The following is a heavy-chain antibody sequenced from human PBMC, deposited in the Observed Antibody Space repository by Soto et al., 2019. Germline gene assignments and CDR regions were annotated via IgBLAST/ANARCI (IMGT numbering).Heavy chain of an antibody. CDR1: GFTFSSFW. J-gene: IGHJ3*02. CDR2: IKHDGSEK. Sequence: EVQLVESGGGLVQPGGSLRLSCAASGFTFSSFWMSWVRQAPGKGLEWVAKIKHDGSEKFYVNSVEGRFTISRDRTKNSLYLQMNSLRAADTAVYYCARDGTDDAFDIWGQGTMVTVSS. CDR3: ARDGTDDAFDI. V-gene: IGHV3-7*03.